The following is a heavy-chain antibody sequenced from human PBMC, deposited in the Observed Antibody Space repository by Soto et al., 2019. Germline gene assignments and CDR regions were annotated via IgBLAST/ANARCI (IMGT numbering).Heavy chain of an antibody. CDR2: INAGNGNT. CDR3: ARGIAVAGTVDY. J-gene: IGHJ4*02. Sequence: GASVKVSCKASGYTFNSYAMHWVRQAPGQRLEWMGWINAGNGNTKYSQKFQGRVTITRDTSASTAYMELSSLRSEDTAVYYCARGIAVAGTVDYWGQGTLVTVSS. V-gene: IGHV1-3*01. CDR1: GYTFNSYA. D-gene: IGHD6-19*01.